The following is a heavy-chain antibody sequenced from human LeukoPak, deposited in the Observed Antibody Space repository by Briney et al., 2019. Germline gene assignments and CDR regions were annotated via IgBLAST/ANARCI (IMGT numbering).Heavy chain of an antibody. CDR3: ARSGGHSFGLMDS. V-gene: IGHV1-2*02. CDR2: INPHSGDT. J-gene: IGHJ4*02. CDR1: GYTFNDYY. D-gene: IGHD5-18*01. Sequence: ASVKVSCKASGYTFNDYYMHWVRRAPGQAFEWMGWINPHSGDTKFAQKFHGRVTMTRDTSISTAYMELSSLKSDDTGTCYCARSGGHSFGLMDSWGQGTLVTVSS.